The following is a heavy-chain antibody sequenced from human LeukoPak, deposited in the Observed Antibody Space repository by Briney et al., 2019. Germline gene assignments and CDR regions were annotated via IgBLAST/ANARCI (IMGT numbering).Heavy chain of an antibody. D-gene: IGHD1-14*01. J-gene: IGHJ3*02. V-gene: IGHV3-7*01. CDR1: GFSFLNYW. CDR3: ARDCDRDHCYPPLGDAFDI. CDR2: IKQDGSDK. Sequence: PGGSLRLSCVASGFSFLNYWMTWVRQAPGKGLEWVANIKQDGSDKYYVDSVKGRFIISRDNAKNSVYLQMNSLRAVDTAVYYCARDCDRDHCYPPLGDAFDIWGQGTMVTVSS.